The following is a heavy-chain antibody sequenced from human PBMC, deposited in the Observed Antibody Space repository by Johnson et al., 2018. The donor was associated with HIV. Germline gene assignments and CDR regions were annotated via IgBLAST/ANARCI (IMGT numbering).Heavy chain of an antibody. CDR3: ARDRAWNYEGAFDI. CDR2: IYSGGST. CDR1: GFTVSSNY. V-gene: IGHV3-53*01. Sequence: VQLVESGGGVVRPGGSLRLSCAASGFTVSSNYMSWVRQAPGKGLEWVSVIYSGGSTYYADSVKGRFTISRDNSKNTLYLQMNSLRAEDTAVYYCARDRAWNYEGAFDIWGQGTMVTVSS. J-gene: IGHJ3*02. D-gene: IGHD1-7*01.